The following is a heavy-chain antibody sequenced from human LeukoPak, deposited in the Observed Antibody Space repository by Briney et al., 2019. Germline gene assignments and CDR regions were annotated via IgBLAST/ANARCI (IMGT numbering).Heavy chain of an antibody. CDR3: ARHSGRIAARPFDY. Sequence: SQTLSLTCTVSGGSISSGSYYWSWIRQPPGKGLEWIGYIYYSGSTNYNPSLKSRVTISGDTSKNQFSLKLSSVTAADTAVYYCARHSGRIAARPFDYWGQGTLVTVSS. J-gene: IGHJ4*02. V-gene: IGHV4-61*01. CDR1: GGSISSGSYY. D-gene: IGHD6-6*01. CDR2: IYYSGST.